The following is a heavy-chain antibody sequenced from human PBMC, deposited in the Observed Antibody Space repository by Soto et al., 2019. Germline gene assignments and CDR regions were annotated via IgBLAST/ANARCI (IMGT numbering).Heavy chain of an antibody. J-gene: IGHJ4*02. CDR3: AKADYGDYND. V-gene: IGHV1-69*02. Sequence: SEEVSCMASGRTFSSYTISWVREAPGQELAWIERIIPIPGIANHAQKIQGIVAITADESTSTAYMVLISLRSEDTAVDYWAKADYGDYNDWGQGTLVTVSS. D-gene: IGHD4-17*01. CDR1: GRTFSSYT. CDR2: IIPIPGIA.